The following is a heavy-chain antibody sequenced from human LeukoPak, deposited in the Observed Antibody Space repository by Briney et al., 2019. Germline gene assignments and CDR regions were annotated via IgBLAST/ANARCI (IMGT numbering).Heavy chain of an antibody. J-gene: IGHJ4*02. CDR2: INHSGST. Sequence: SETLSLTCAVYGGPFSGYYWSWIRQPPGKGLEWIGEINHSGSTNYNPSLKSRVTISVDTSKNQFSLKLSSVTAADTAVYYCASRYSSGWWHYWGRGTLVTVSS. CDR1: GGPFSGYY. D-gene: IGHD6-19*01. V-gene: IGHV4-34*01. CDR3: ASRYSSGWWHY.